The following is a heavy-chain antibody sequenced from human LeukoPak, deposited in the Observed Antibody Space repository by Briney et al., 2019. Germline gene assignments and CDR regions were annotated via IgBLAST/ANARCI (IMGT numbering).Heavy chain of an antibody. CDR1: GGSISSYY. V-gene: IGHV4-4*09. Sequence: PSETLSLTCTVSGGSISSYYWSWIRQPPGKGLEWFGYIYTSGSTNYNPSLKSRVTISVDTSKNQFSLKLSSVTAADAAVYYCARRTATPYNWFDPWGQGTLVTVSS. J-gene: IGHJ5*02. D-gene: IGHD2-15*01. CDR3: ARRTATPYNWFDP. CDR2: IYTSGST.